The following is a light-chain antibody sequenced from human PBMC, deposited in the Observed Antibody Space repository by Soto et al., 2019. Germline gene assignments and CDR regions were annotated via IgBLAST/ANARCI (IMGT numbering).Light chain of an antibody. Sequence: EIVLTQSPATLSLSPGERATLSCRASQSVRSYLAWYQQKPGQAPRLLIYDSSSRATGIPGRFSGSGSGTDFTLTVSSLEPEDFAVYYCQQRSSWPHYTVGQGTKLEIK. CDR3: QQRSSWPHYT. CDR1: QSVRSY. J-gene: IGKJ2*01. V-gene: IGKV3-11*01. CDR2: DSS.